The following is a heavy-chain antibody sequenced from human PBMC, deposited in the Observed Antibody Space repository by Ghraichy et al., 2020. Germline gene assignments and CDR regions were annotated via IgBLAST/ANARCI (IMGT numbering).Heavy chain of an antibody. CDR1: GGSISNYY. CDR3: ARDTTGLAANFDY. CDR2: IYYTGST. J-gene: IGHJ4*02. D-gene: IGHD6-13*01. Sequence: SQTLSLTCSVFGGSISNYYWSWIRQPPGKGLEWIAYIYYTGSTNYNPSLKSRVTLSLDTSKNQFFLKLNSVTAADTAVYYCARDTTGLAANFDYWGRGLLVTVSS. V-gene: IGHV4-59*01.